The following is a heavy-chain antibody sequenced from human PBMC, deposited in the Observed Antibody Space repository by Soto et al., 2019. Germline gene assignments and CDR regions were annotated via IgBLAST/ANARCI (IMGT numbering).Heavy chain of an antibody. CDR2: ITAFNGNT. Sequence: QVHLVQSGAEVEKPGASVKVSCKASGYTFTDYGISWVRQAPGQGLQWMGWITAFNGNTKYAQQFQGRVTMTTDTSTSTAYMELRSLESDDTAVYYCARISQSDFWSGYYYFFDYWGQGNLVTVSS. V-gene: IGHV1-18*01. CDR3: ARISQSDFWSGYYYFFDY. J-gene: IGHJ4*02. CDR1: GYTFTDYG. D-gene: IGHD3-3*01.